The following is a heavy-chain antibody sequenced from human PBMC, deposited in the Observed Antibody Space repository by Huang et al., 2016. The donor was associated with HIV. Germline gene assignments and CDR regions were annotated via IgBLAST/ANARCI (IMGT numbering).Heavy chain of an antibody. CDR1: GYSFSNYD. Sequence: QVQLVQSGPEVKKPGASVKFSCQTSGYSFSNYDINWVRQAPGQGLQWMGWLNPTSGKTAYGQNSQGRVTLTRSTSTGAAYMVLNSLTSQDTAVYYCARLTSGWYQDYWGQGTLVTVSS. CDR3: ARLTSGWYQDY. CDR2: LNPTSGKT. J-gene: IGHJ4*02. V-gene: IGHV1-8*01. D-gene: IGHD6-19*01.